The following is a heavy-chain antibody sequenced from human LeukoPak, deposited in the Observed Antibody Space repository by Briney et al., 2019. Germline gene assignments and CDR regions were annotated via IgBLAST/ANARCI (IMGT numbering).Heavy chain of an antibody. CDR3: ARQVYNWFDP. V-gene: IGHV5-10-1*01. Sequence: GESLRISCKGSGYRFTRYWISWVRQMPGKGLEWMGRVDPSDSYTNYSPSFQGHVTISADKSISTAYLQWSSLKASDTAMYYCARQVYNWFDPWGQGTLVTVSS. CDR1: GYRFTRYW. D-gene: IGHD1-14*01. J-gene: IGHJ5*02. CDR2: VDPSDSYT.